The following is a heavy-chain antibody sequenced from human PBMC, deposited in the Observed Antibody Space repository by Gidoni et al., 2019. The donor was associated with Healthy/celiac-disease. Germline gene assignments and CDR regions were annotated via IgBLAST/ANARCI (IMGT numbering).Heavy chain of an antibody. J-gene: IGHJ3*02. CDR1: GGTFSRYA. Sequence: QVQLVQSGAEVKKPGSSVKVFRKASGGTFSRYAISWVRQATGQGLEWMGGIIPIFGTANNAQKFQGRVTITANESTSTAYMERSSLRSEDTAVYYCAREAYCGGDCSSHDAFDIWGQGTMVTVSS. CDR3: AREAYCGGDCSSHDAFDI. CDR2: IIPIFGTA. D-gene: IGHD2-21*02. V-gene: IGHV1-69*01.